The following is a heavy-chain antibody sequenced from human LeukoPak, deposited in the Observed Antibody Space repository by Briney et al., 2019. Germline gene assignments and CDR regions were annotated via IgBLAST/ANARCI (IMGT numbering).Heavy chain of an antibody. CDR2: ISSSSSYI. J-gene: IGHJ3*02. Sequence: GGSLRLSCAASGFTFSSYSMNWVRQAPGKGLEWVSSISSSSSYIYYADSVKGRFTISRDNAKNSLYLQMNSLRAKDTAVYYCARGGAILDAFDIWGQGTMVTVSS. V-gene: IGHV3-21*01. D-gene: IGHD2-2*01. CDR1: GFTFSSYS. CDR3: ARGGAILDAFDI.